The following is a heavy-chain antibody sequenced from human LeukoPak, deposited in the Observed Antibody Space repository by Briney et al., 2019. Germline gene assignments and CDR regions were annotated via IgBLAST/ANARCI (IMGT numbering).Heavy chain of an antibody. CDR2: IKAEGGDK. V-gene: IGHV3-7*05. D-gene: IGHD1-14*01. J-gene: IGHJ4*02. CDR1: GFTFSSYS. CDR3: ARTRPGNYLDY. Sequence: GGSLRLSCAASGFTFSSYSMSWVRQPPGRGLEWVANIKAEGGDKYSVDSVKGRFTISRDSARNSLFLQMNSLRAEDTAVYYCARTRPGNYLDYWGQGTLVTVSS.